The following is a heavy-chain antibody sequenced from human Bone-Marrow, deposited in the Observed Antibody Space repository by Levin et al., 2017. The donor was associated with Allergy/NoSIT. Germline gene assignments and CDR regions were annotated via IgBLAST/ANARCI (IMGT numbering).Heavy chain of an antibody. CDR3: TREKFGDLLPLPWFDS. CDR1: GFTFGDYG. Sequence: PGASVKVSCTASGFTFGDYGMAWLRQAPGKGLEWVSFIRGKTYDGTTEYAASVKGRFTISRDDSKSIVYLQMNNLRTEDTALYFCTREKFGDLLPLPWFDSWGQGTLVTVSS. CDR2: IRGKTYDGTT. D-gene: IGHD3-10*01. J-gene: IGHJ5*01. V-gene: IGHV3-49*03.